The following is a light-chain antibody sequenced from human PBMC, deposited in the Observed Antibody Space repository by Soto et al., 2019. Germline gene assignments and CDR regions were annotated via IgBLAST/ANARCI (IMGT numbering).Light chain of an antibody. V-gene: IGLV2-14*03. CDR3: ASITRSVPVV. Sequence: QSALTQPASVSGSPGQSITISCAGTSSDVGGYNYVSWYQQHPGKVPRLIISDVNNRPSGVSDRFSGSQSGNPAALTISGLQAEDEADYYCASITRSVPVVFGGGTKLTVL. CDR1: SSDVGGYNY. J-gene: IGLJ2*01. CDR2: DVN.